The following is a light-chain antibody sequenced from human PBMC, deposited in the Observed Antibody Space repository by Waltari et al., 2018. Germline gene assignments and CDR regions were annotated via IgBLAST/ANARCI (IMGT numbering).Light chain of an antibody. CDR2: GAS. CDR3: QQYDNSPPTWT. Sequence: EIVLTQSPGTLSLSPGERATLSCRASQSVSSTYLAWYQQKPGQAFRLLIYGASNRATGIPDRFSCSGSWTDFTLTIRRLEPEDFAVYYCQQYDNSPPTWTFGQGTKVEIK. J-gene: IGKJ1*01. V-gene: IGKV3-20*01. CDR1: QSVSSTY.